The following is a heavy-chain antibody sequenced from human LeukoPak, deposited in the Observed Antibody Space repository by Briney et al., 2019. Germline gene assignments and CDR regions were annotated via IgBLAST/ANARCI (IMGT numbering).Heavy chain of an antibody. J-gene: IGHJ4*02. Sequence: GGSLRLSCAASGFTYSTFAMHWVRQAPGKGLEWVAVMWYDGSHKYYGDSLKGRFTISRDNSENTLYLQMESLRAEDTALYFCAKDGGMTTVGIDYWGQGTLVTVSS. CDR3: AKDGGMTTVGIDY. CDR1: GFTYSTFA. D-gene: IGHD4-23*01. CDR2: MWYDGSHK. V-gene: IGHV3-33*06.